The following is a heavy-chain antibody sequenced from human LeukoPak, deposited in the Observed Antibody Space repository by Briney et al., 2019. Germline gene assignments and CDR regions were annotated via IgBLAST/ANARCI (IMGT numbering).Heavy chain of an antibody. CDR2: IFWDDNQ. Sequence: SGPTLVKPTQTLTLTCSFSGFSLSSNGVGVGWIRQPPGKALEWLAFIFWDDNQHYNPSLKTRLTITKDTSKNQVVLTMINMDPVDTATYYCAHRGMLFGVVITFDYWSQGTLVTVSS. V-gene: IGHV2-5*02. J-gene: IGHJ4*02. D-gene: IGHD3-3*01. CDR1: GFSLSSNGVG. CDR3: AHRGMLFGVVITFDY.